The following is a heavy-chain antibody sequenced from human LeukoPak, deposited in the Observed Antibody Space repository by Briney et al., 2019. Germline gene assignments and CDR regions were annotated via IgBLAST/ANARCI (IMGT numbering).Heavy chain of an antibody. CDR1: GGSISSNY. CDR2: IYYSGST. Sequence: KPSETLSLTCTVSGGSISSNYWSWIRQPPGKGLEWIGYIYYSGSTNYNPSLKSRVTISVDTSKTQFSLKLSSVTAADTAVYYCAREDADSGLFDYWGRGTLVTVSS. D-gene: IGHD6-19*01. CDR3: AREDADSGLFDY. V-gene: IGHV4-59*01. J-gene: IGHJ4*02.